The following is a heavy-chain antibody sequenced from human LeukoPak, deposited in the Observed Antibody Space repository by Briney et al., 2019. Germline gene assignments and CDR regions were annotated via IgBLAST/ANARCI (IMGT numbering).Heavy chain of an antibody. CDR1: GFPFDDYA. D-gene: IGHD3-22*01. Sequence: GGSLRLFCAASGFPFDDYAMHWVRQAPGKGLECVSGNSWNSCSIGYADSVKGRFTISRDNAKNSLYLQMNSLRAEDTALYYCAKLCQAGGYSQDPYYGMDVWGQGTTVTVSS. CDR2: NSWNSCSI. J-gene: IGHJ6*02. CDR3: AKLCQAGGYSQDPYYGMDV. V-gene: IGHV3-9*01.